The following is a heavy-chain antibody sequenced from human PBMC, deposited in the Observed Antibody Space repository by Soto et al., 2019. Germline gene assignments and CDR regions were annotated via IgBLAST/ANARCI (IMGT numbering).Heavy chain of an antibody. CDR1: GLTFTSYS. D-gene: IGHD5-18*01. CDR2: IHSSSSTI. V-gene: IGHV3-48*02. Sequence: GGSLRLSCAASGLTFTSYSMNWVLQAPGKGLEWVSFIHSSSSTIYYADSVKGRFTISRDNAKNSLYLQMNSLRDEDTAVHYCARDRGYTYGFDFWGQGALVTVSS. CDR3: ARDRGYTYGFDF. J-gene: IGHJ4*02.